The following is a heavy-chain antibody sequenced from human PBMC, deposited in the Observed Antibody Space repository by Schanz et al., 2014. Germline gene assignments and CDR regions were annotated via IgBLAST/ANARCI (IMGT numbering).Heavy chain of an antibody. CDR1: GFTFDNYA. J-gene: IGHJ6*02. CDR2: ISTDSKHI. D-gene: IGHD3-16*01. V-gene: IGHV3-9*01. Sequence: EVQLVESGGGLVQPGRSLRLSCAASGFTFDNYAMHWVRQAPGKGLEWVASISTDSKHIYYADSVKGRFTISRDNDGKSVFLHMNSLRAEDSGVFYCAKDGGGGIMHYYGMDVWGQGTTVIVSS. CDR3: AKDGGGGIMHYYGMDV.